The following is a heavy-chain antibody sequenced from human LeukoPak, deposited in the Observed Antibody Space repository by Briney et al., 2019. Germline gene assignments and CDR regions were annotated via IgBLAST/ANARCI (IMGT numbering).Heavy chain of an antibody. V-gene: IGHV1-69*13. CDR3: ARAGSRRGDGMDV. CDR2: IIPIFGTA. D-gene: IGHD2-15*01. Sequence: SVKLSCKASGGTFSSDAISWVRQAAGHRLEWMGGIIPIFGTANYAQNFQGRVTITVDESTSPVYMELSSVRAEDTAVYYCARAGSRRGDGMDVWGKGTTVTVSS. CDR1: GGTFSSDA. J-gene: IGHJ6*04.